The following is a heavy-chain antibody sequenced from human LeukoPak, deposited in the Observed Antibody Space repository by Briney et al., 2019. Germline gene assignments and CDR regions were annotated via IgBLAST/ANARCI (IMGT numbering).Heavy chain of an antibody. J-gene: IGHJ2*01. V-gene: IGHV4-59*01. CDR3: ARDYDSSGLWYFDL. Sequence: SETLSLTCTVSGASISDYYWSWIRQPPGKGLEWIGYIYYTGTTKYNPSLTSRVTISVDTSKSQFSLKLSSVTAADTAVYYCARDYDSSGLWYFDLWGRGTLVTVSS. CDR2: IYYTGTT. D-gene: IGHD3-22*01. CDR1: GASISDYY.